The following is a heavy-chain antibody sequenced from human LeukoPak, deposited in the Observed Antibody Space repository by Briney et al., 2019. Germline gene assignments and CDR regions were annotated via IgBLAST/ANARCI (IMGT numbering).Heavy chain of an antibody. CDR1: GFSLSSYA. J-gene: IGHJ4*02. CDR3: AKAPVTSCRGAFCYPFDS. CDR2: TSSSDDGK. V-gene: IGHV3-23*01. D-gene: IGHD2-15*01. Sequence: PGGSLRLSCTVSGFSLSSYAMSWVRQAPGKGLEWVSATSSSDDGKYYADSVRGRFTISRDNSRNTMYLQMNSLRAEDAAVYYCAKAPVTSCRGAFCYPFDSWGQGTLVTVSS.